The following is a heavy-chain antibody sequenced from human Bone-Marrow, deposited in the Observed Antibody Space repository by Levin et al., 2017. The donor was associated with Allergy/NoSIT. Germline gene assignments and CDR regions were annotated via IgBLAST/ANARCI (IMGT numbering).Heavy chain of an antibody. D-gene: IGHD6-13*01. CDR3: ARASRSGSSSWPYYFDY. Sequence: SETLSLTCTVSGGSVRSGSYYWSWIRQPPGKGLEWIGYMYYSGGTNYKPSLKSRVSISVDTSNNQFSLKVSSVTAADTALYYCARASRSGSSSWPYYFDYWGQGTLVTVSS. CDR2: MYYSGGT. CDR1: GGSVRSGSYY. V-gene: IGHV4-61*01. J-gene: IGHJ4*02.